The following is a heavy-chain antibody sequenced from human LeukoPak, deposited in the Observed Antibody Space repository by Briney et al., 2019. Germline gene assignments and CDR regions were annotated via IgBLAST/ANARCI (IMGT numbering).Heavy chain of an antibody. CDR1: GFAFSNYA. J-gene: IGHJ4*02. Sequence: GGSLRLSCATSGFAFSNYAMSWFRQAPGKGLEWVSGINGVNTYYADSVKGRFTISRDNSKNVLYVQMNRLRVEDTAVYFCAKDVCTSPRCLLYSDSWGQGTLVTVPS. CDR3: AKDVCTSPRCLLYSDS. D-gene: IGHD2-8*01. V-gene: IGHV3-23*01. CDR2: INGVNT.